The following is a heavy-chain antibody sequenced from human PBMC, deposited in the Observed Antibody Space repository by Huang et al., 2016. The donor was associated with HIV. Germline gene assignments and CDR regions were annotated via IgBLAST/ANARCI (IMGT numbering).Heavy chain of an antibody. D-gene: IGHD3-22*01. J-gene: IGHJ4*02. CDR2: IRNDGMKK. CDR1: GFILSNYG. Sequence: VQLIESGGGVVQPGKSLRLSCATSGFILSNYGMHWVRQAPGKGLKWVEFIRNDGMKKKYADSVRGRFTVGRDNGNNTLFLQMRSLGVDDTAVYYCARGDYYDSSGYHPGYFDYWGQGILVTVSS. V-gene: IGHV3-33*04. CDR3: ARGDYYDSSGYHPGYFDY.